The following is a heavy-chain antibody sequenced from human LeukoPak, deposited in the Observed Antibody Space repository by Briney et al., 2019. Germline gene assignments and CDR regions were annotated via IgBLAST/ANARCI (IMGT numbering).Heavy chain of an antibody. D-gene: IGHD4-17*01. CDR1: ELHA. Sequence: PGGSLRLSCAASELHAMTWGRQGPGKGLEWGSAISRSGGSTYYADSVKGRFTSSRDKSTNTLYLQMNSLRPADTAVYYCAKLGGKTAYGDEYYGMDVWGQGTTVTVSS. CDR3: AKLGGKTAYGDEYYGMDV. CDR2: ISRSGGST. V-gene: IGHV3-23*01. J-gene: IGHJ6*02.